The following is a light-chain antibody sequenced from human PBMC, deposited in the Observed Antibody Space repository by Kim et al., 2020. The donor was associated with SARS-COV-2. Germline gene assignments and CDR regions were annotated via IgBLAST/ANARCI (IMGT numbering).Light chain of an antibody. CDR3: HQYYDIPHT. Sequence: DIVMTQSPDSLAVSLGERATMNCKSSQSVLYSSDNKNYLAWFQQKPRQPPKLLISWASARESGVPDRFSGSGSGTDFTLTISSLQAEDVAVYYCHQYYDIPHTFGQGTKLEI. V-gene: IGKV4-1*01. J-gene: IGKJ2*01. CDR1: QSVLYSSDNKNY. CDR2: WAS.